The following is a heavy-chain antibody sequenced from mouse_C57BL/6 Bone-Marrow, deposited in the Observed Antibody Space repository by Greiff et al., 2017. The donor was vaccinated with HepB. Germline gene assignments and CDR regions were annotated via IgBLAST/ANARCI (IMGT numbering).Heavy chain of an antibody. CDR1: GYTFTDYE. D-gene: IGHD2-1*01. CDR2: IDPETGGT. Sequence: VQLQQSGAELVRPGASVTLSCKASGYTFTDYEMHLVKQTPVHGLEWIGAIDPETGGTAYNQKFKGKAILTADKSSSTAYMELRSLTSEDSAVYYCTRDGNCFDYWGQGTTLTVSS. J-gene: IGHJ2*01. V-gene: IGHV1-15*01. CDR3: TRDGNCFDY.